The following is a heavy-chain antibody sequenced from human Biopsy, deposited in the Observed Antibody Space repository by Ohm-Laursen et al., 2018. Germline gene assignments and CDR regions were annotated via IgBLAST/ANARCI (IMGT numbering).Heavy chain of an antibody. D-gene: IGHD3-16*01. CDR1: GFTFSDYY. V-gene: IGHV3-11*01. J-gene: IGHJ4*02. CDR2: ISGIGDTT. CDR3: ARDLTWGSYFDS. Sequence: GSLRLSCAVSGFTFSDYYMSWIRQAPGGGLEWVSHISGIGDTTYYADSVKGRFTISRDNSKNSLYLQMNSLRAEDTAVYYCARDLTWGSYFDSWGQGSLVTVSS.